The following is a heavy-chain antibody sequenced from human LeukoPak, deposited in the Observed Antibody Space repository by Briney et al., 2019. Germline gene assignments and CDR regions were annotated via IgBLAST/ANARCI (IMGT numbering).Heavy chain of an antibody. V-gene: IGHV3-21*01. J-gene: IGHJ3*02. D-gene: IGHD6-6*01. CDR3: ARDPIEYSSSRGLDAFDI. CDR2: ISSSSSYI. Sequence: PGGSLRLSCAASGFTFSSYSMNWVRQAPGKGLEWVSSISSSSSYIYYADSVKGRFTISRDNAKNSLYLQMNSLRAEDTAVYCCARDPIEYSSSRGLDAFDIWGQGTMVTVSS. CDR1: GFTFSSYS.